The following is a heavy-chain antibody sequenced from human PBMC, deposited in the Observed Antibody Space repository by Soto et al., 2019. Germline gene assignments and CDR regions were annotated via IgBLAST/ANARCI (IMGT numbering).Heavy chain of an antibody. CDR2: IYYSGST. CDR1: GGSISSYY. CDR3: ARDTLPSAGRVGCFDP. V-gene: IGHV4-59*01. J-gene: IGHJ5*02. D-gene: IGHD6-13*01. Sequence: PSETLSLTCTVSGGSISSYYWSWIRQPPGKGLEWIGDIYYSGSTNYNPYLKSRVTIAVDTSKNQFSLKLSSLTASDTAVYYYARDTLPSAGRVGCFDPGGQGTLVTVSS.